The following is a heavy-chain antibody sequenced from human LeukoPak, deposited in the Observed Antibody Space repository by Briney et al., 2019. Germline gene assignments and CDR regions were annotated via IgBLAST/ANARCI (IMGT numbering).Heavy chain of an antibody. D-gene: IGHD1-7*01. V-gene: IGHV3-7*01. Sequence: RGSLRLSCAASGFNFSAFWMSWVRQAPGEGLEWVANIRHDGGEKYYVDSAKGRFTISRDNAKNSLFLQMNTLRAEDTAVYYCARTFPTFDFDAWGHGTLVTVSS. CDR3: ARTFPTFDFDA. CDR1: GFNFSAFW. J-gene: IGHJ4*01. CDR2: IRHDGGEK.